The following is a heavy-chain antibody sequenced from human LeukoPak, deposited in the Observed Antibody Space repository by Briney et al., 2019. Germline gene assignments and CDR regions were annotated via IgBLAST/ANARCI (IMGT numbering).Heavy chain of an antibody. CDR1: GFSITNYY. CDR3: ARVMGVESAVPLPYLALDV. Sequence: ASVKVSCKASGFSITNYYIHWVRQRSGQGLEWMGMINPSGGTPYSAQSLQGRITMTRDTSANTVYMEFKSLRSEDTAVYFCARVMGVESAVPLPYLALDVWGQGTTVTVSS. V-gene: IGHV1-46*01. CDR2: INPSGGTP. D-gene: IGHD2/OR15-2a*01. J-gene: IGHJ6*02.